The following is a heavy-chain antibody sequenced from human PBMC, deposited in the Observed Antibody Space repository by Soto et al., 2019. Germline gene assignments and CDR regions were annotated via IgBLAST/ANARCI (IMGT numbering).Heavy chain of an antibody. CDR1: GYTFTSYD. Sequence: QVQLVQSGAEVKKPGASVKVSCKASGYTFTSYDINWVRQATGQGLEWMGWMNPNSGNTGYAQKFPGRVTMTRNTSLSTAYMELSSLRSEDTAVYYCARERSNYATVRFDPWGQGTLVTVSS. J-gene: IGHJ5*02. CDR2: MNPNSGNT. CDR3: ARERSNYATVRFDP. D-gene: IGHD4-4*01. V-gene: IGHV1-8*01.